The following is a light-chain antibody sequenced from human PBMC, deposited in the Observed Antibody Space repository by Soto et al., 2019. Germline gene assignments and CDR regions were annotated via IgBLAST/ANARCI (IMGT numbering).Light chain of an antibody. V-gene: IGLV2-23*02. CDR2: EVN. Sequence: QPASVSGSPGQSIAISCTGTSSDIGTYNLVSWYQQHPGKAPKLMISEVNKRPSGVSNRFSGSKSGNTASLTISGLQTEDEADYYCCSFAGSGTGVFGTGTKLTVL. CDR1: SSDIGTYNL. J-gene: IGLJ1*01. CDR3: CSFAGSGTGV.